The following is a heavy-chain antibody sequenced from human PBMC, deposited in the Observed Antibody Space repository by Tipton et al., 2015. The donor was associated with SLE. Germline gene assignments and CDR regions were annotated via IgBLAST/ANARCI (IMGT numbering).Heavy chain of an antibody. J-gene: IGHJ4*02. Sequence: QSGAEVKKPGASVKVSCKASGYTFTSYGISWVRQAPGQGLEWMGWISTKNGDTKYAQRFQGRVSMTTDTSTSTTYMALRSPRSDDTAIYYCARECSGTACLDYWGQGTLVTVSS. CDR2: ISTKNGDT. CDR3: ARECSGTACLDY. V-gene: IGHV1-18*01. D-gene: IGHD3-10*02. CDR1: GYTFTSYG.